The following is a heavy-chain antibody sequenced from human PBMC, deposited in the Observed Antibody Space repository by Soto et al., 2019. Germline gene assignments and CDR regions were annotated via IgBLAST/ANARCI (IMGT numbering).Heavy chain of an antibody. Sequence: GESLKISCKGSGYSFTSYWISWVRQMPGKGLEWMGRIDPSDSYTNYSPSFQGHVTISADKSISTAYLQWSSLKASDTAMYSCARKNWGRYYYYGMDVWGQGTTVTVSS. CDR1: GYSFTSYW. V-gene: IGHV5-10-1*01. CDR2: IDPSDSYT. J-gene: IGHJ6*02. CDR3: ARKNWGRYYYYGMDV. D-gene: IGHD7-27*01.